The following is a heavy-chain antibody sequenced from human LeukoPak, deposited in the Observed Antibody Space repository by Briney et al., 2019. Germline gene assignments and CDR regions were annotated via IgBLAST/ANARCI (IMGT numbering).Heavy chain of an antibody. CDR2: IYHSGST. Sequence: SETLSLTCAVSGYSISSGYYWGWIRQPPGKGLEWIGTIYHSGSTSYNPSLKSRVTISVDTSKSQFFLKLSSVTAADTAVYYCARSGDAYTPNYWGQGTLVTVSS. D-gene: IGHD5-24*01. V-gene: IGHV4-38-2*01. CDR1: GYSISSGYY. J-gene: IGHJ4*02. CDR3: ARSGDAYTPNY.